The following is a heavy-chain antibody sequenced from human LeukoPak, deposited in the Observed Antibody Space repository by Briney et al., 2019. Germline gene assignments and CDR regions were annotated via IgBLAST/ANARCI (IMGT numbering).Heavy chain of an antibody. CDR3: ASSSSGYYPLDY. V-gene: IGHV4-59*01. J-gene: IGHJ4*02. D-gene: IGHD3-22*01. CDR1: GGSISSYY. CDR2: MYYSGST. Sequence: SETLSLTCTVSGGSISSYYWSWIRQPPGRGLEWIGYMYYSGSTNHSPSLKSRVTISVDTSKNQVSLKLSSVTAADTAVYYCASSSSGYYPLDYWGQGTLVTVSS.